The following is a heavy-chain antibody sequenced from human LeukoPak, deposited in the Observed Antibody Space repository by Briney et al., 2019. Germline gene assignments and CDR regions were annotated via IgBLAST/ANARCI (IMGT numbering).Heavy chain of an antibody. J-gene: IGHJ4*02. CDR3: AREYSSSSGRFYDY. V-gene: IGHV3-74*01. CDR1: GFPLSNFW. CDR2: INTDGSGT. D-gene: IGHD6-6*01. Sequence: GGSLRLSCTASGFPLSNFWMHWVRQVPGKGLVWVSRINTDGSGTTYADSVKGRFTISRDNAKSTLYLQMNSLRAEDTAVYYCAREYSSSSGRFYDYWGQGTLVTVSS.